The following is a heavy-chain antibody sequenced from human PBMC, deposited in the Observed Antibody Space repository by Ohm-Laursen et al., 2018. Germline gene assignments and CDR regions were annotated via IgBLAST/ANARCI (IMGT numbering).Heavy chain of an antibody. CDR3: VRNGWYSVDY. D-gene: IGHD6-19*01. V-gene: IGHV4-34*01. J-gene: IGHJ4*02. CDR1: GGSFSGNY. CDR2: INHSGST. Sequence: GTLSLTCTVYGGSFSGNYWTWIRQPPGKGLEWIGEINHSGSTNYNPSLKSRVTISVDTSKNQFSLKLSSVTAADTAVYYCVRNGWYSVDYWGQGTLVTVSS.